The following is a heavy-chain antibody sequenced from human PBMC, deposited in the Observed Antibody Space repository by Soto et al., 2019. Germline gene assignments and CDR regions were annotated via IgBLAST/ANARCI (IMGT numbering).Heavy chain of an antibody. D-gene: IGHD1-7*01. J-gene: IGHJ4*02. Sequence: GGSLRLSCAASGFTFSSYSMNWVRQAPGKGLEWVSSISSSSNYMYYADSVKGRFTISRDNAKNSLFLQMNSLRAEDTAVYYCARVVSEELELRSIYYFDCWGQGTLVTVSS. CDR3: ARVVSEELELRSIYYFDC. V-gene: IGHV3-21*01. CDR2: ISSSSNYM. CDR1: GFTFSSYS.